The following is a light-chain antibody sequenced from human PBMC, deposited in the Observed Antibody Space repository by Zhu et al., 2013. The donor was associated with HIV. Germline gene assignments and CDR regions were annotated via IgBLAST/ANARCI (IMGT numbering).Light chain of an antibody. V-gene: IGLV2-11*01. J-gene: IGLJ3*02. CDR2: DVN. Sequence: QSVLTQPPSVSGSPGQSVTISCTGTRSDVGYYDYVSWYKQHPDKAPKLMIYDVNKRPSGIPERFSGSNSGNTATLTISGTQTMDEADYYCQAWVNTTVMFGGGTKLTVL. CDR1: RSDVGYYDY. CDR3: QAWVNTTVM.